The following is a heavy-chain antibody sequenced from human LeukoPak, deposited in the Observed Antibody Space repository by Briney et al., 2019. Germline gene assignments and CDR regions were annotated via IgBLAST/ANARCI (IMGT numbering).Heavy chain of an antibody. J-gene: IGHJ3*02. D-gene: IGHD4-23*01. CDR1: GGSISSGDYY. CDR2: IYYSGST. CDR3: ARATVVTGWAFDI. Sequence: SQTLFLTCTVSGGSISSGDYYWSWIRQPPGKGLEWIGYIYYSGSTYYNPSLKSRVTISVDTSKNQFSLKLSSVTAADTAVYYCARATVVTGWAFDIWGQGTMVTVSS. V-gene: IGHV4-30-4*01.